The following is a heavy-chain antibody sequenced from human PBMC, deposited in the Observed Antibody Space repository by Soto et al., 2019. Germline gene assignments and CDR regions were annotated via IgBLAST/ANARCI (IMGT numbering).Heavy chain of an antibody. D-gene: IGHD3-16*01. J-gene: IGHJ6*02. CDR2: ISYDGSNK. V-gene: IGHV3-30-3*02. Sequence: GGSLRLSCAASGFTFSSYAMHWVRQAPGKGLEWVAVISYDGSNKYYADSVKGRFTISRDNSKNTLYLQMNSLRAEDTAVYYCVKVQDYIPYYYYGMDVWGQGTTVTVSS. CDR3: VKVQDYIPYYYYGMDV. CDR1: GFTFSSYA.